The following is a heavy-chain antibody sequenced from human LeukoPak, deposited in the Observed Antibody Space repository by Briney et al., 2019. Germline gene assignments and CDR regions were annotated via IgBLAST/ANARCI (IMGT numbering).Heavy chain of an antibody. CDR2: INAGNGNT. J-gene: IGHJ4*02. Sequence: ASVKVSCKASGYTFTSYAMHWVRQAPGQRLEWMGWINAGNGNTKYSQKFQGRVTITRDTSASTAYMELSSLRPEDTAVYYCVRDTASRDGYNFVYWGQGTLVTVSS. CDR1: GYTFTSYA. V-gene: IGHV1-3*01. D-gene: IGHD5-24*01. CDR3: VRDTASRDGYNFVY.